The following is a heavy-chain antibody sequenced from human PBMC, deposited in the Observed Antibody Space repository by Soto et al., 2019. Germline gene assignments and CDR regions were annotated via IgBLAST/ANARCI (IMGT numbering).Heavy chain of an antibody. V-gene: IGHV4-30-4*01. CDR2: IYHTGNT. Sequence: HVQLHQSGPRLVKPSQTLSLECSVIGGSVNTGDNYWSWVRQSPRRGLVWIGYIYHTGNTFYNPALENRVTMSVDASTNQFSLTLTSVTAADTAVYVCARERLDGMVVWGQGPNVTVSS. CDR3: ARERLDGMVV. J-gene: IGHJ6*02. CDR1: GGSVNTGDNY.